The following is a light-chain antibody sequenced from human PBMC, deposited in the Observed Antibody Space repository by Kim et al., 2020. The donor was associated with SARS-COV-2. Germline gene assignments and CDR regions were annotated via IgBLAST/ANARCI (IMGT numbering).Light chain of an antibody. CDR2: LNSDGSH. J-gene: IGLJ3*02. CDR3: QTWGTGIWV. V-gene: IGLV4-69*01. CDR1: SGHSSYA. Sequence: ASVKLTCTLSSGHSSYAIAWHQQQPEKGPRYLKKLNSDGSHSKGDGIPDRFSGSSSGAERYLTISSLQSEDEADYYCQTWGTGIWVFGGGTQLTVL.